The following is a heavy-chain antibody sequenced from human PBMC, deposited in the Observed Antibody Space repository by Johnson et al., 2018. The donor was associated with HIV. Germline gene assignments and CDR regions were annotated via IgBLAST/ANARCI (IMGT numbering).Heavy chain of an antibody. CDR1: GFTFSSYW. Sequence: VQLVESGGGLVQPGGSLRLSCAASGFTFSSYWMHWVRQAPGKGLVWVSRINSDGSSTSYADSVKGRFTVSRDNAKNSLYLQMNSLRAEDTALYYCARVGYSNYGGGAFDIWGQGTMVTVSS. J-gene: IGHJ3*02. CDR3: ARVGYSNYGGGAFDI. V-gene: IGHV3-74*02. D-gene: IGHD4-11*01. CDR2: INSDGSST.